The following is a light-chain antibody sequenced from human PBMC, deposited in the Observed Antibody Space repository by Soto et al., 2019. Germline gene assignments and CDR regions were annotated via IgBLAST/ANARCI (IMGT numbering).Light chain of an antibody. V-gene: IGKV1-5*03. J-gene: IGKJ1*01. Sequence: DIQMTQSPSTLSASVGDRVTITCRAIQTIGSWLAWYQQKPGKAPKLLIYKASSLESGVPSRFSGSGSGTEFTLTISSLQPDDFATYYFQQYNSLWTFGQGTKVEIK. CDR1: QTIGSW. CDR2: KAS. CDR3: QQYNSLWT.